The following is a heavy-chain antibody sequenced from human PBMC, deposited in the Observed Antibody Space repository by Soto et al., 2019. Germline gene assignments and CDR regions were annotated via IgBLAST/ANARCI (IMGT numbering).Heavy chain of an antibody. D-gene: IGHD6-19*01. Sequence: SSVKVSFKSSGVTFSSYAISWVRQAPGQGLEWMGGIIPIFGTANYAQKFQGRVTITADESTSTAYMELSSLRSEDTAVYYCARVLHQWLAPPGIGWFDPWGQGTLVTVPS. CDR2: IIPIFGTA. V-gene: IGHV1-69*13. CDR1: GVTFSSYA. CDR3: ARVLHQWLAPPGIGWFDP. J-gene: IGHJ5*02.